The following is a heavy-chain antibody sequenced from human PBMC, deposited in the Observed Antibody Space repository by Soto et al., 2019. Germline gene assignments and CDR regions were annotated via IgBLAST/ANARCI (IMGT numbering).Heavy chain of an antibody. CDR3: AREVVGVDTAMAPFDY. CDR1: GFTFSSYA. CDR2: ISYDGSNK. D-gene: IGHD5-18*01. V-gene: IGHV3-30-3*01. Sequence: GGSLRLSCAASGFTFSSYAMHWVRQAPGKGLEWVAVISYDGSNKYYADSVKGRFTTSRDNSKNTLYPQMNSLRAEDTAVYYCAREVVGVDTAMAPFDYWGQGTLVTVSS. J-gene: IGHJ4*02.